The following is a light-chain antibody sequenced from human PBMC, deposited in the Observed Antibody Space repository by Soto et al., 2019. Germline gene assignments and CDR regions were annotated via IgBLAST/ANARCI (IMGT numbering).Light chain of an antibody. CDR2: GAS. V-gene: IGKV3-20*01. CDR3: QQYGSPAT. CDR1: QSVSNNY. Sequence: EIVLTQSPATLSVSPGERATLSCWASQSVSNNYCAWYQQQPRQATSLLIYGASKGASGLPDSMSGRGCGTVFPLTISRLAPECVAVYYYQQYGSPATFGQGTKVDIK. J-gene: IGKJ1*01.